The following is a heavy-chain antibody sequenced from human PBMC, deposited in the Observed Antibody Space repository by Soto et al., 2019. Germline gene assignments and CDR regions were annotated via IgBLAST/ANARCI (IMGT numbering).Heavy chain of an antibody. CDR1: GFTFSSYG. CDR2: TSSSGSPP. D-gene: IGHD5-18*01. Sequence: EVQLVESGGGLVQPGGSLRLSCAVSGFTFSSYGRNWVRQAPGKGLGWVSYTSSSGSPPHYADSVKGRFTISRDNAKNSLFLQMNSLGDEDTAVYYCASRGDTYAFDYWGQGTLVTVSS. J-gene: IGHJ4*02. CDR3: ASRGDTYAFDY. V-gene: IGHV3-48*02.